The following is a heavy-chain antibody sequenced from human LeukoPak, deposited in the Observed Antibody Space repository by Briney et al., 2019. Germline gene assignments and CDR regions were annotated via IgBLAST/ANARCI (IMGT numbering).Heavy chain of an antibody. CDR1: GFTFSSYE. V-gene: IGHV3-48*03. CDR3: ARGMGGYPFDY. CDR2: ISSSGSTI. D-gene: IGHD5-12*01. J-gene: IGHJ4*02. Sequence: GGSLRLSCAASGFTFSSYEMNWVRQAPGKGLEWVSYISSSGSTIYYADSVKGRFTISKDNAKNSLYLQMNSLRAEDTSVYYCARGMGGYPFDYWGQGIQVTVSS.